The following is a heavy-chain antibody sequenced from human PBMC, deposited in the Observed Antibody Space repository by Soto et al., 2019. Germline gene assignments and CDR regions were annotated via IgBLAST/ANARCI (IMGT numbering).Heavy chain of an antibody. D-gene: IGHD5-12*01. CDR2: IKSKTDGGTT. V-gene: IGHV3-15*07. CDR1: GFSFSDAW. Sequence: EVQLVESGGGLVKPGESLGLSCAASGFSFSDAWMNWVRQAPGKGLEWVGRIKSKTDGGTTDYAAPVNGRFSISRDDSKNTLYLQMSSLKTDDTAVYYCTRGRLSGHYTDYWGRGTLVTVSP. CDR3: TRGRLSGHYTDY. J-gene: IGHJ4*02.